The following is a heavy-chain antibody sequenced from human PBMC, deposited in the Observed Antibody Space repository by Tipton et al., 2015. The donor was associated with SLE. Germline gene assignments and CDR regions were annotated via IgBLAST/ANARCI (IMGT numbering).Heavy chain of an antibody. CDR1: GGSFSGSY. CDR2: INYSGGT. D-gene: IGHD3/OR15-3a*01. CDR3: ARHQPLRGGSYAFWSGLLFFDY. V-gene: IGHV4-34*01. Sequence: TLSLTCAVYGGSFSGSYWSWIRQPPGKGLEWIGEINYSGGTDYNPSLKSRVTISADTSKNQFSLRLTSLTAADTAVYYCARHQPLRGGSYAFWSGLLFFDYWGQGALVTVSS. J-gene: IGHJ4*02.